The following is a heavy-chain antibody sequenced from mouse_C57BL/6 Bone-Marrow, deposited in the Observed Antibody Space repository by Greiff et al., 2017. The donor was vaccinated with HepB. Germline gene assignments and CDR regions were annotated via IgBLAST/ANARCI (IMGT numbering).Heavy chain of an antibody. J-gene: IGHJ2*01. V-gene: IGHV14-3*01. CDR2: IDPANGNT. D-gene: IGHD1-1*01. CDR3: ARNSYYGSSLYYFDY. CDR1: GFNIKNTY. Sequence: VQLQQSVAELVRPGASVKLSCTASGFNIKNTYMHWVKQRPEQGLEWIGRIDPANGNTKYAPKFQGKATITADTSSNTAYLQLSSLTSEDTAIYYGARNSYYGSSLYYFDYWGQGTTLTVSS.